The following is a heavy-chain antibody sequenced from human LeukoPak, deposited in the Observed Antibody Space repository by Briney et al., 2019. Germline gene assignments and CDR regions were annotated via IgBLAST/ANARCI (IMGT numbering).Heavy chain of an antibody. CDR1: GGSFSGYY. CDR3: ARDSSSTSCPDY. D-gene: IGHD2-2*01. CDR2: INHSGST. J-gene: IGHJ4*02. Sequence: SETLSLTCAVYGGSFSGYYWSWIRQPPGKGLEWIGEINHSGSTNYNPSPKSRVTISVDTSKNQFSLKLSSVTAADTAVYYCARDSSSTSCPDYWGQGTLVTVSS. V-gene: IGHV4-34*01.